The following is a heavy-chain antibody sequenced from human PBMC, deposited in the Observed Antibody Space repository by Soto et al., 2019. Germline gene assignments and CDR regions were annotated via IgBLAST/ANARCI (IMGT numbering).Heavy chain of an antibody. D-gene: IGHD1-7*01. CDR1: GASISSGDYY. J-gene: IGHJ5*02. CDR2: VYYSGST. CDR3: ARYSLTRNYFDP. V-gene: IGHV4-30-4*01. Sequence: SETLSLTCSVSGASISSGDYYWSWIRQPPGRGLEWIGYVYYSGSTYYNPSLQSRVSISVDTSKNQFSLKLSSVSAADTAVYYCARYSLTRNYFDPSGQRTLVTVSS.